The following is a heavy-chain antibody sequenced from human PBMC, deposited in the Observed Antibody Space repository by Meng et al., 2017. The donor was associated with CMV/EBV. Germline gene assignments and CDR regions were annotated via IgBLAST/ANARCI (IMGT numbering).Heavy chain of an antibody. J-gene: IGHJ6*02. Sequence: VKVSCKASGGTFSSYTISWVRQAPGQGLEWMGRIIPILGIANYAQKFQGRVTITADKSTSTAYMELSSLRSEDTAVYYCARDWDAILYCSSTSCYFGGTQSFYYYGMDVWGQGTTVTVSS. D-gene: IGHD2-2*01. V-gene: IGHV1-69*04. CDR2: IIPILGIA. CDR1: GGTFSSYT. CDR3: ARDWDAILYCSSTSCYFGGTQSFYYYGMDV.